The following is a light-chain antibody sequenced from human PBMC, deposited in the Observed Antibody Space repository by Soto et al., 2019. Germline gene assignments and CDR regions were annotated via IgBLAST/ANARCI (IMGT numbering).Light chain of an antibody. J-gene: IGKJ3*01. Sequence: AIQLTQSPSSLSASVGDRVTITCRESQGISSALAWHQQKPGQAPKLLIYDASSLESGVPSRFSCSVSGTEFTLTISSLQSEDFATYYCQQFNSYPRTFCPGTKVDIK. CDR1: QGISSA. CDR2: DAS. V-gene: IGKV1-13*02. CDR3: QQFNSYPRT.